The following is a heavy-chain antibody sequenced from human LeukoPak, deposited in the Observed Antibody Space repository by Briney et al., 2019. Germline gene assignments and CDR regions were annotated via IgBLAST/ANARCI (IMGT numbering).Heavy chain of an antibody. V-gene: IGHV1-18*01. CDR1: GYTFTSYG. CDR3: ARGGSSSGWYSDAFDI. CDR2: ISAYNGNT. J-gene: IGHJ3*02. D-gene: IGHD6-19*01. Sequence: ASVKVSCKASGYTFTSYGISWVRQAPGQGLEWMGWISAYNGNTNYAQKLQGRVTMTTDTSTSIAYMELRSLRSDDTAVYYCARGGSSSGWYSDAFDIWGQGTMVTVSS.